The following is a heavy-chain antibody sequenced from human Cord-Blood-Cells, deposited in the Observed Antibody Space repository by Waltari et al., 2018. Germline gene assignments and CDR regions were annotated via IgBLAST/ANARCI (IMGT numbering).Heavy chain of an antibody. D-gene: IGHD1-26*01. J-gene: IGHJ4*02. Sequence: EVQLVESGGGLVQPGGSLRRPCAGSGFTFGSMCMGVVRQAPGKGQEWVANIKQDGSEKYYVDSVKGRFTISRDNAKNSLYLQMNSLRAEDTAVYYCARGRMWGLLDYWGQGTLVTVSS. CDR3: ARGRMWGLLDY. CDR1: GFTFGSMC. CDR2: IKQDGSEK. V-gene: IGHV3-7*01.